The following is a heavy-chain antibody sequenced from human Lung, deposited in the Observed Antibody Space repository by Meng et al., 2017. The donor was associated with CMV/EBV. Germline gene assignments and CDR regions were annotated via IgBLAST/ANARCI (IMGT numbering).Heavy chain of an antibody. CDR3: ARGARRLNSPYHYYYGMDV. CDR2: IYYSGST. CDR1: GGSISSYY. V-gene: IGHV4-59*01. J-gene: IGHJ6*04. D-gene: IGHD5-18*01. Sequence: SETLSLXCTVSGGSISSYYWSWIRQPPGKGLEWIGYIYYSGSTNYNPSLKSRVTISVDTSKNQFSLKLSSVTAADTAVYYCARGARRLNSPYHYYYGMDVWGKGTTVTVSS.